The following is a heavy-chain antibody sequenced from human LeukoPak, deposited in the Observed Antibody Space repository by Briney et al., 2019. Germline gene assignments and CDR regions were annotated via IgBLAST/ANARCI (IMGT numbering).Heavy chain of an antibody. V-gene: IGHV4-61*02. CDR3: ARDAGFMVRGSRRGYDDYYYFMDV. D-gene: IGHD3-10*01. Sequence: SETLSLTCTVSGGSISSGSYYWSWIRQPAGKGLECIGRIYTSGRASYNSSLKSRVTISIDTSKNQFSLKLSSVTAADTAVYYCARDAGFMVRGSRRGYDDYYYFMDVWGKGTTVTIPS. CDR2: IYTSGRA. J-gene: IGHJ6*03. CDR1: GGSISSGSYY.